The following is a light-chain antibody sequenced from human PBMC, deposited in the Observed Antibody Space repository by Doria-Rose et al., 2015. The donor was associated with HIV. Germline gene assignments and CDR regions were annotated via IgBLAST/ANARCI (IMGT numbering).Light chain of an antibody. CDR2: GAS. J-gene: IGKJ4*01. CDR1: QSVSNNY. CDR3: QQYGSSPLT. Sequence: IVLTQSPGTLSLSPGERATLSCRASQSVSNNYLAWYQQKPGQAPRLLVYGASSGATGIPDRFSGSGSGADFTLTISRLEPEDFAVYYCQQYGSSPLTFGGGTKVEI. V-gene: IGKV3-20*01.